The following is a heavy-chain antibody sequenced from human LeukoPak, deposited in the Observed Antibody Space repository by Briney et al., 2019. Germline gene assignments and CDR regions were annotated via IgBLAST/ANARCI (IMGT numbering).Heavy chain of an antibody. CDR2: ISSSSSYI. J-gene: IGHJ4*02. V-gene: IGHV3-21*01. D-gene: IGHD3-22*01. CDR1: GFTFSSYS. CDR3: ARDLDSRGGDDFDY. Sequence: GGSLRLSCAASGFTFSSYSMNWVRQAPGKGLEWVSSISSSSSYIYYADSVKGRFTISRDNAKNSLYLQMNSLRAEDTAVYYCARDLDSRGGDDFDYWGQGTLVTVSS.